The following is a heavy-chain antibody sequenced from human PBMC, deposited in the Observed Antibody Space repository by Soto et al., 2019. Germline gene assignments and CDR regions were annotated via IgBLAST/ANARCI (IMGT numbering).Heavy chain of an antibody. V-gene: IGHV1-69*08. CDR1: GGTFSSYT. D-gene: IGHD3-22*01. Sequence: QVQLVQSGAEVKKPGSSVKVSCKASGGTFSSYTISWVRQAPGQGLEWMGMIIPILGIANYAQTFQGRVTITEDKSQSTAYRQLSSLRSEDTAVYYCARDPRGDYYDSSGYLDYWGQGTLVTVSS. CDR3: ARDPRGDYYDSSGYLDY. J-gene: IGHJ4*02. CDR2: IIPILGIA.